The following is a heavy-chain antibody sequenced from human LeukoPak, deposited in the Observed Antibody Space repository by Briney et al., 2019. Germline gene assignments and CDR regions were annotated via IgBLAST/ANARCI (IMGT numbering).Heavy chain of an antibody. V-gene: IGHV1-69*05. CDR1: GGTFSSYA. J-gene: IGHJ4*02. Sequence: ASVKVSCKASGGTFSSYAISWVRQAPGQGLEWMGGIIPIFGTANYAQKFQGRVTITTDESTSTAYIELSSLRSEDTAVYYCASFPYDSSGYYDFDYWGQGTLVTVSS. CDR3: ASFPYDSSGYYDFDY. D-gene: IGHD3-22*01. CDR2: IIPIFGTA.